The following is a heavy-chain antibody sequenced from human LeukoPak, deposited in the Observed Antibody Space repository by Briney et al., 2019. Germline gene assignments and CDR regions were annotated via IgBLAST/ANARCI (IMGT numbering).Heavy chain of an antibody. CDR2: ISYDGSNK. D-gene: IGHD6-19*01. J-gene: IGHJ4*02. CDR1: GFTFSSYA. CDR3: ANRAVSGAGALDY. Sequence: GGSLRLSCAASGFTFSSYAMHWVRQAPGKGLEWVAVISYDGSNKYYADSVKGRFTISRDNSKNTLYLQMNSLRAEDTAVYCCANRAVSGAGALDYWGQGTLVTVSS. V-gene: IGHV3-30-3*01.